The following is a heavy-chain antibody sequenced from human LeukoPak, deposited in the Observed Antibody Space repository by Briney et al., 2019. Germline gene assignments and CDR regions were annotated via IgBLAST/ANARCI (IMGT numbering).Heavy chain of an antibody. J-gene: IGHJ6*02. Sequence: SETLSLTCTFSGGSISGGGYYWSWIPQHPGKGLEWVGYIYYSGSTYYNPSLKSRVTISVDTSKNQFSLKLSSVTAADTAVYYCARDPYSSGWYVYGMDVWGQGTTVTVSS. CDR2: IYYSGST. CDR3: ARDPYSSGWYVYGMDV. CDR1: GGSISGGGYY. V-gene: IGHV4-31*03. D-gene: IGHD6-19*01.